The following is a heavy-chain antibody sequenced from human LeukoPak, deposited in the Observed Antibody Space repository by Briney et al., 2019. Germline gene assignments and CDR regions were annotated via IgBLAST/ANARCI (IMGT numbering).Heavy chain of an antibody. V-gene: IGHV4-31*03. CDR2: IYYSDST. CDR3: ARDSYDISGYRRIDY. D-gene: IGHD3-22*01. Sequence: PSETLSLTCSVSGGSVTSGGHYWSWIRQHPGKGLEWIGYIYYSDSTYYNPSLQSRVTISVDASHNQFSLKLSSVTAADTAVYYCARDSYDISGYRRIDYWGQGTLVTVSS. J-gene: IGHJ4*02. CDR1: GGSVTSGGHY.